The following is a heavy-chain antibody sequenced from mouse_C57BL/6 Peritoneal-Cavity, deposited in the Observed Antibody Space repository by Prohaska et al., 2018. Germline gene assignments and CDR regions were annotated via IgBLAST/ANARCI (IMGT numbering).Heavy chain of an antibody. D-gene: IGHD1-1*01. CDR1: GFSLSTFGMG. Sequence: QVTLKESGPGILQPSQTLSLSCSLSGFSLSTFGMGVGWIRQPSVKCLDWLAHIWWDDDKYDNTALKRRLTICKDTSKNQVIRKIANVDTADTATYYCAHPHYYGSRDYAMDYWGQGTSVTVSS. CDR2: IWWDDDK. V-gene: IGHV8-8*01. J-gene: IGHJ4*01. CDR3: AHPHYYGSRDYAMDY.